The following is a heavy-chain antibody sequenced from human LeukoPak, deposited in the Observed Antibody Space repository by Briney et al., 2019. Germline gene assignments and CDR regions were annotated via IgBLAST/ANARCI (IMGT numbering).Heavy chain of an antibody. CDR1: GFTLSSYW. CDR3: ARDRLDYGDSTLGY. V-gene: IGHV3-7*01. CDR2: IKQDGSEK. J-gene: IGHJ4*02. D-gene: IGHD4-17*01. Sequence: GGSLRLSCAASGFTLSSYWMTWVRQAPGKGLEWVANIKQDGSEKYYVDSVKGRFTISRDNAKNSLYLQMNSLRAEDTAVYYCARDRLDYGDSTLGYWGQGTLVTVSS.